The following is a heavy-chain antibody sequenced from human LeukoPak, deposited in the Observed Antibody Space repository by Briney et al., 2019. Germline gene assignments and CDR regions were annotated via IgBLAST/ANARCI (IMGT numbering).Heavy chain of an antibody. D-gene: IGHD3-22*01. Sequence: GASVKVSCKASGGTFSSYAISWVRQAPGQGLEWMGGIIPIFGTANYAQKFQGRVTITADESTSTAYMELSSLRSEDTAVCYCARDSGYLLSYYYYGMDVWGQGTTVTVSS. V-gene: IGHV1-69*13. CDR2: IIPIFGTA. J-gene: IGHJ6*02. CDR1: GGTFSSYA. CDR3: ARDSGYLLSYYYYGMDV.